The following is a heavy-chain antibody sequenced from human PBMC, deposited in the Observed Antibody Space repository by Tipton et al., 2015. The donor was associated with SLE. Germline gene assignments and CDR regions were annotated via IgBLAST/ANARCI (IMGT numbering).Heavy chain of an antibody. Sequence: TLSLTCTVSGGSISSSSYYWGWIRQPPGKGLEWIGSIYYSGSTYYNPSLKSRVTISVDTSKNQFSLKLSSVTAADTAVYYCARPERHTVGSFDYWGQGTLVTVSS. D-gene: IGHD4-11*01. CDR3: ARPERHTVGSFDY. J-gene: IGHJ4*02. V-gene: IGHV4-39*01. CDR1: GGSISSSSYY. CDR2: IYYSGST.